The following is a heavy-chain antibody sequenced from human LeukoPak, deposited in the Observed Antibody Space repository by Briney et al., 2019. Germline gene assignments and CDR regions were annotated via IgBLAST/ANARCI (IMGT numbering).Heavy chain of an antibody. V-gene: IGHV3-30*02. CDR1: GFTFSSYG. J-gene: IGHJ3*02. CDR3: ARAWDYDILTASILGAFDI. CDR2: IRYDGSNK. Sequence: GGSLRLSCAASGFTFSSYGMHWVRQAPGKGLEWVAFIRYDGSNKYYADSVKGRFTISRDNSKNTLYLQMNSLRAEDTAVYYCARAWDYDILTASILGAFDIWGQGTMVTVSS. D-gene: IGHD3-9*01.